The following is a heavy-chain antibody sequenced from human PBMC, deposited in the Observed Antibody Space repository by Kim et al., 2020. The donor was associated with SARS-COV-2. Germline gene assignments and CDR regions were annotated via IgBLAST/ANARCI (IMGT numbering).Heavy chain of an antibody. Sequence: ASVKVSCKASGYTFTSYAMHWVRQAPGQRLEWMGWINAGNGNTKYSQKFQGRVTITRDTSASTAYMELSSLRSEDTAVYYCARGVRRAVAGTLAYWGQGTLVTVSS. CDR3: ARGVRRAVAGTLAY. D-gene: IGHD6-19*01. J-gene: IGHJ4*02. V-gene: IGHV1-3*01. CDR2: INAGNGNT. CDR1: GYTFTSYA.